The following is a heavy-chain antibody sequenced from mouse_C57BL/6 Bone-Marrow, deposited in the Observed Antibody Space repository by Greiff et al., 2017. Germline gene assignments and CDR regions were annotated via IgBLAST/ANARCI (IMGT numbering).Heavy chain of an antibody. CDR1: GYTFTSYW. CDR3: ARGRGNYGFDY. Sequence: QVQLQQPGAELVMPGASVKLSCKASGYTFTSYWMHWVKQRPGQGLEWIGEIDPSDSYTNYNQKFKGKSTLTVDKSSSTAYMQLSSLTSEDSAVYYCARGRGNYGFDYWGKGTTLTVSS. D-gene: IGHD2-1*01. J-gene: IGHJ2*01. CDR2: IDPSDSYT. V-gene: IGHV1-69*01.